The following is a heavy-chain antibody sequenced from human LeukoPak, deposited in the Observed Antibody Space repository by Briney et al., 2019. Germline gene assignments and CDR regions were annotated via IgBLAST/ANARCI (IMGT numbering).Heavy chain of an antibody. Sequence: LRLSCAASGFTFSRYAMRWVRQHPGKGLEWIGYIYYSGSTYYNPSLKSRVTISVDTSKNQFSLKLSSVTAADTAVYYCASSPYSGYELYGMDVWGQGTTVTVSS. D-gene: IGHD5-12*01. CDR3: ASSPYSGYELYGMDV. V-gene: IGHV4-31*02. CDR1: GFTFSRYA. CDR2: IYYSGST. J-gene: IGHJ6*02.